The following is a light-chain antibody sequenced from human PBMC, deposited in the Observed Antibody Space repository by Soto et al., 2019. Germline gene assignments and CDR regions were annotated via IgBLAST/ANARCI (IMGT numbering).Light chain of an antibody. CDR1: QSVSSSY. J-gene: IGKJ2*01. V-gene: IGKV3-20*01. CDR3: QQYNIWAYS. Sequence: EIVLTQSPGTLSLSPGERATLSCRASQSVSSSYLAWYQQKPGQAPRLLIYGASSRATGIPDRFSGSGSGTDFTLTISSLQSEDFAVYYCQQYNIWAYSFGQGTKLEIK. CDR2: GAS.